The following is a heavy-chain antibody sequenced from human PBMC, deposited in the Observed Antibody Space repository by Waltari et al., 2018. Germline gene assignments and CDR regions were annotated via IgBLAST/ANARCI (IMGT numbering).Heavy chain of an antibody. J-gene: IGHJ4*02. CDR3: VRGVTTVEC. CDR1: GFTFSNSW. D-gene: IGHD2-21*02. V-gene: IGHV3-7*04. CDR2: IKQDGGEK. Sequence: EVQLVESGGGLVQPGGSLRLSCSGSGFTFSNSWMSWVRQAPGKGLEWVASIKQDGGEKYYVDSMKGRFTISRDNDNNSLFLQMDSLRVEDTAVYYCVRGVTTVECWGQGALVTVSS.